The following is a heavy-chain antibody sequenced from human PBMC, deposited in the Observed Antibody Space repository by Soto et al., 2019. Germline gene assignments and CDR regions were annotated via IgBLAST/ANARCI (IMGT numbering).Heavy chain of an antibody. V-gene: IGHV3-30-3*01. D-gene: IGHD3-22*01. CDR3: ARDLKPYDSSSYYRNYYYYYGMDV. CDR1: GFTFSSYA. Sequence: GGSLRLSCAASGFTFSSYAMHWVRQAPGKGLEWVAVISYDGSNKYYADSVKGRFNISRDNSKTTLYLQMNSQRAEDTALYYCARDLKPYDSSSYYRNYYYYYGMDVWGQGTTVTVSS. J-gene: IGHJ6*02. CDR2: ISYDGSNK.